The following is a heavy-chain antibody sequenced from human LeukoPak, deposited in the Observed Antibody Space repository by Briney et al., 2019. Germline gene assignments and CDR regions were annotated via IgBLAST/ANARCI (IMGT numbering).Heavy chain of an antibody. CDR1: GFTFSSYS. D-gene: IGHD4-17*01. J-gene: IGHJ4*02. CDR3: ARDRTTVTSV. V-gene: IGHV3-21*01. Sequence: PGRSLRLSCAASGFTFSSYSMNWVRQAPGKGLEWVSSISSSSSYIYYADSVKGRFTISRDNAKNSLYLQMNSLRAEDTAVYYCARDRTTVTSVWGQGTLVTVSS. CDR2: ISSSSSYI.